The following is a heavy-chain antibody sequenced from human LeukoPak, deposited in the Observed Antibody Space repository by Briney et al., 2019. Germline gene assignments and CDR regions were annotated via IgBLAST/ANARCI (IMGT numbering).Heavy chain of an antibody. CDR1: GFTFSRHW. J-gene: IGHJ4*02. V-gene: IGHV3-7*03. Sequence: GGSLRLSCTASGFTFSRHWMTWVRQPPGKGLEWVANIKEDGSVKYYVDSVKGRFTISRDNTKNALYLQMNSLRADDTAVYFCARDSTWRLDYWGQGPLITVSS. CDR2: IKEDGSVK. D-gene: IGHD5-12*01. CDR3: ARDSTWRLDY.